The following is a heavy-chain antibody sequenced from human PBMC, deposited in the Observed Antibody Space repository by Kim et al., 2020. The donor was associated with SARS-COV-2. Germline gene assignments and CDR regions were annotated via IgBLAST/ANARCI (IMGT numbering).Heavy chain of an antibody. D-gene: IGHD1-26*01. CDR1: GFTFSSYA. V-gene: IGHV3-30*04. Sequence: GGSLRLSCAASGFTFSSYAMHWVRQAPGKGLEWVAVISYDGSNKYYADSVKGRFTISRDNSKNTLYLQMNSLRAEDTAVYYCARDREWELLRYYFDYWGQGTLVTVSS. CDR2: ISYDGSNK. CDR3: ARDREWELLRYYFDY. J-gene: IGHJ4*02.